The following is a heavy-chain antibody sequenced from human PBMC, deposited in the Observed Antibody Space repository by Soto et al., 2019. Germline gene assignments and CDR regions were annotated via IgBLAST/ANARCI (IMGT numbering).Heavy chain of an antibody. V-gene: IGHV3-23*01. J-gene: IGHJ4*02. D-gene: IGHD3-22*01. CDR3: AKGLDGVIVSQVVY. CDR1: GFTFSSYA. Sequence: EVQLLESGGGLVQPGGSLRLSCAASGFTFSSYAMSWVRQAPGKGLEWVSAISGSGGSTYYADSVKGRFTISRDNSKNTLYLQMNSLSAVDTAVYHCAKGLDGVIVSQVVYWGQGTLVTVSS. CDR2: ISGSGGST.